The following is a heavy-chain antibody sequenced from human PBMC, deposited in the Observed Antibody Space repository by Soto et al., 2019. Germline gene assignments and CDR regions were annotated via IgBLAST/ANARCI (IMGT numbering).Heavy chain of an antibody. CDR3: ARDDGVAAAPDY. CDR2: IIPLLGIT. CDR1: GGTFSSYT. V-gene: IGHV1-69*04. Sequence: GASVKVSCKASGGTFSSYTISWVRQAPGQGLEWMGRIIPLLGITNYAQKFEGRVTITADKSTSTAYMELSSLRSEDTAVYYCARDDGVAAAPDYWGQGTLVTVSS. J-gene: IGHJ4*02. D-gene: IGHD6-13*01.